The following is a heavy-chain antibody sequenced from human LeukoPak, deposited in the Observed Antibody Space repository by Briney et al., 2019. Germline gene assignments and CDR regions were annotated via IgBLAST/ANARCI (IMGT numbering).Heavy chain of an antibody. Sequence: PGGSLRLSCAASGFIFSSYGMHWVRQAPGKGLEWVAFIRDDGTNKYYADSVKGRFTISRDNSKNTLYLQMNSLRAEDTAVYYCEGYYDSSGSALDYWGQGTLVTVSS. CDR3: EGYYDSSGSALDY. J-gene: IGHJ4*02. D-gene: IGHD3-22*01. CDR1: GFIFSSYG. V-gene: IGHV3-30*02. CDR2: IRDDGTNK.